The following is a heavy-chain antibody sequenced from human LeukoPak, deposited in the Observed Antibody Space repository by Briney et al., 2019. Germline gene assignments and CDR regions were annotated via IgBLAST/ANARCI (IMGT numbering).Heavy chain of an antibody. CDR1: GFTFGDYA. CDR3: AKDIGYYDSSGYYSDAFDI. J-gene: IGHJ3*02. V-gene: IGHV3-9*01. D-gene: IGHD3-22*01. Sequence: GGSLRLSCAASGFTFGDYAMHWVRQAPGKGLEWVSGISWNSGSIGYADSVKGRFTISRDNAKNSLYLQMNSLRAEDTALYYCAKDIGYYDSSGYYSDAFDIWGQGTMVTVSS. CDR2: ISWNSGSI.